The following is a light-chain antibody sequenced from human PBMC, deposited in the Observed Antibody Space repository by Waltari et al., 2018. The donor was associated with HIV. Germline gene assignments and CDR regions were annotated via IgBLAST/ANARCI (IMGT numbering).Light chain of an antibody. CDR1: QSVSSY. J-gene: IGKJ4*01. Sequence: IVLTQSSATSSSSPGALATLFCRASQSVSSYLAWYQQKPGQAPRLLIYDASNRATGIPARFSGSGSGTDFTLTISSLEPEDFAVYYCQQRSRKLTFGGGTKVEVK. V-gene: IGKV3-11*01. CDR3: QQRSRKLT. CDR2: DAS.